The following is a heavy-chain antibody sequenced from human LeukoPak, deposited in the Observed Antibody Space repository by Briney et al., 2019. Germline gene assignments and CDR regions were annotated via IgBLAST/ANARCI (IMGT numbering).Heavy chain of an antibody. Sequence: PGGSLRLSCAASGFTFSSYEMNWVRQAPGKGLEWVSYISSSGSTIYYADSVKGRFTISRDNAKNSLYLQMNSLRAEDTAVYYCARVMDTAMGVFDYWGQGTLVTVPS. V-gene: IGHV3-48*03. CDR2: ISSSGSTI. D-gene: IGHD5-18*01. CDR1: GFTFSSYE. CDR3: ARVMDTAMGVFDY. J-gene: IGHJ4*02.